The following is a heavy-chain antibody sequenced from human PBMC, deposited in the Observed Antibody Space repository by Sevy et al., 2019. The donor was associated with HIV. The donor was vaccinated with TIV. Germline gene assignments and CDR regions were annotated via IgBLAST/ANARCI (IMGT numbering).Heavy chain of an antibody. CDR1: GFTFSSYA. CDR2: ISGSGGST. V-gene: IGHV3-23*01. D-gene: IGHD1-26*01. J-gene: IGHJ6*03. Sequence: GGSLRLSCAASGFTFSSYAMSWVRQAPGKGLEWVSAISGSGGSTYYADSVKGRFTISRDNSKNTLYLQMNSLRAEDTAVYYCAKGGGSLGDYYYYYYMDVWGKGTTVTVSS. CDR3: AKGGGSLGDYYYYYYMDV.